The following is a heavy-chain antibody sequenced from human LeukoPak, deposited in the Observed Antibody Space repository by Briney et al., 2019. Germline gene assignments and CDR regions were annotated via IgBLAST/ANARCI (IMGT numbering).Heavy chain of an antibody. Sequence: GESLKISCKGSGYSFTSYWIGWVRQVPGKGLEWMGIIYPGDSDTRYSPSFQGQVTISADKSISTAYLQWSSLKASDTAMYYCARQHRYTAWDVDYWGQGTLVTVSS. J-gene: IGHJ4*02. CDR1: GYSFTSYW. CDR3: ARQHRYTAWDVDY. D-gene: IGHD5-18*01. V-gene: IGHV5-51*01. CDR2: IYPGDSDT.